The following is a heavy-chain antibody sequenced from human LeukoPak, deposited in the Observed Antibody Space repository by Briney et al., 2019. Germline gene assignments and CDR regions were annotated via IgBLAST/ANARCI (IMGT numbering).Heavy chain of an antibody. D-gene: IGHD2-2*01. CDR1: GGSISSSSYY. Sequence: PSETLSLTCTVSGGSISSSSYYWGWIRQPPGKGLEWIGSIYYSGSTYYNPSLKSRVTISVDTSKNQFSLKLSSVTAADTAVYYCAREFYYSYQLLRHHWFDPWGQGTLVTVSS. V-gene: IGHV4-39*07. J-gene: IGHJ5*02. CDR2: IYYSGST. CDR3: AREFYYSYQLLRHHWFDP.